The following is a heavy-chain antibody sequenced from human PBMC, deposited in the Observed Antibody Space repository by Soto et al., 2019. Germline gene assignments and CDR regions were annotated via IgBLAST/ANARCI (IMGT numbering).Heavy chain of an antibody. CDR2: IYYSGNT. D-gene: IGHD7-27*01. Sequence: QVQLQESGPGLVKPSQTLSLTCTVSGASISSNAYYWSWIRQLPGKGREWIGYIYYSGNTYYNPSFKSRITVAIDTSKSQFSLKLISVTAADTAVYYCARRVNWGSASFASWVQGTLVTVSS. CDR3: ARRVNWGSASFAS. V-gene: IGHV4-31*03. CDR1: GASISSNAYY. J-gene: IGHJ4*02.